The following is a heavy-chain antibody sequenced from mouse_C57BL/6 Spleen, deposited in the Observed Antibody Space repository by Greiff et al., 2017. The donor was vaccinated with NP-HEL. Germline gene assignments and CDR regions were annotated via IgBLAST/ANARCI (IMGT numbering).Heavy chain of an antibody. V-gene: IGHV1-26*01. CDR1: GYTFTDYY. CDR3: ARNYIMADY. CDR2: INPNNGGT. Sequence: VQLQQSGPELVKPGASVKISCKASGYTFTDYYMNWVKQSHGKSLEWIGDINPNNGGTSYNQKFKGKATLTVDKSSSTAYMELRSLTSEDSAGYYCARNYIMADYWGQGTSVTVSS. D-gene: IGHD2-1*01. J-gene: IGHJ4*01.